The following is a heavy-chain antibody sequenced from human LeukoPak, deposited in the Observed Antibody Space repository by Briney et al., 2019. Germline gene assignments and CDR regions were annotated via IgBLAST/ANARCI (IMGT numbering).Heavy chain of an antibody. J-gene: IGHJ2*01. CDR2: INWNGGST. CDR1: GFTFDDYG. Sequence: TGGSLRLSCAASGFTFDDYGMSWVRQAPGKGLEWVSGINWNGGSTGYADSVKGRFTISRDNSKNTLYLQMNSLRAEDTAVYYCARDRNYYDSSGASLWYFDLWGRGTLVTVSS. D-gene: IGHD3-22*01. CDR3: ARDRNYYDSSGASLWYFDL. V-gene: IGHV3-20*04.